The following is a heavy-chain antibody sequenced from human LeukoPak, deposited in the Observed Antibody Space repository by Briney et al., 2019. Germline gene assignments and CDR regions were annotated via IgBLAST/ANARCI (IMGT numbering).Heavy chain of an antibody. Sequence: PSETLSLTCAVYGGSFSGYYWSWIRQPPGKGLEWIGEINHSGSTNYNPSLKSRVTISVDTSKNQFSLELSSVTAADTAVYYCARLPYYYDSSGYYYFSFDYWGQGTLVTVSS. V-gene: IGHV4-34*01. J-gene: IGHJ4*02. CDR3: ARLPYYYDSSGYYYFSFDY. CDR2: INHSGST. D-gene: IGHD3-22*01. CDR1: GGSFSGYY.